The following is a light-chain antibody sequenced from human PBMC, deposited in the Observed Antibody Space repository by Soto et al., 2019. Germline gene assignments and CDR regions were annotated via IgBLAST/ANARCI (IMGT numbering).Light chain of an antibody. Sequence: DIQMTQSPSSLSASVGDSVTISCRASQSISSYLNWYQQNPGKAPKLLIYTESSLQSGVTSRFSGSGSGTDFTLTINSLQPEDFATYYCQQGYSSPITFGQGTRLEIK. J-gene: IGKJ5*01. CDR2: TES. CDR3: QQGYSSPIT. V-gene: IGKV1-39*01. CDR1: QSISSY.